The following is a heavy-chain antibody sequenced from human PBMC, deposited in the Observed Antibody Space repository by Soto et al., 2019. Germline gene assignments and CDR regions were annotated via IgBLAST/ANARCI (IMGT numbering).Heavy chain of an antibody. CDR2: INPGNGGT. Sequence: QVHLVQSGADVKKPGASVKVSCKASGYTFTGYPMHWVRQAPGQRPEWMGWINPGNGGTKYSQKFQGRVTITSDASASTVYMELTGLTSEDTAVYYCARDRLITRHLTGPFDHWGQGALVTVSS. CDR3: ARDRLITRHLTGPFDH. V-gene: IGHV1-3*01. D-gene: IGHD1-20*01. J-gene: IGHJ4*02. CDR1: GYTFTGYP.